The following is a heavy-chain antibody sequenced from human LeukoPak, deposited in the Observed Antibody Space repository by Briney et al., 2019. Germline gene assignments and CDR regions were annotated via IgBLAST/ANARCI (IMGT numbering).Heavy chain of an antibody. CDR2: ISGSGGST. Sequence: GGTLRLSCAASGFTFSSYGMSWVRQAPGKGLEWVSAISGSGGSTYYADSVKGRFTISRDNSKTTLYLQMNSLRAEDTAVYYCAKEVWFGELTAEYFQHWGQGTLVTVSS. CDR3: AKEVWFGELTAEYFQH. V-gene: IGHV3-23*01. CDR1: GFTFSSYG. J-gene: IGHJ1*01. D-gene: IGHD3-10*01.